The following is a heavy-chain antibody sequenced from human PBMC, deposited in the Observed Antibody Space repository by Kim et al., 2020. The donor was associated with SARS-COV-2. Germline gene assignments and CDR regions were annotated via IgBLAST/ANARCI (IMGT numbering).Heavy chain of an antibody. J-gene: IGHJ3*02. V-gene: IGHV4-39*07. Sequence: LKSGVTISDDTSKNQFSLQLSSVTAGDTAVYYCAREGREQQLAKNDAFDIWGQGTMVTVSS. CDR3: AREGREQQLAKNDAFDI. D-gene: IGHD6-13*01.